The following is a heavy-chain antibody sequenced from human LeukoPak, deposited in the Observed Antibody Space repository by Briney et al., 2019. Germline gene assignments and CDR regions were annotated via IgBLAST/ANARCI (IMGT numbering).Heavy chain of an antibody. D-gene: IGHD1-26*01. J-gene: IGHJ4*02. Sequence: SVKVSCKASGYTFTSHLVHWVRQAPGQGLEWMGGIIPIFGTANYAQKFQGRVTITTDESTSTAYMELSSLRSEDTAVYYCARDRPGLVGSGHHFDYWGQGTLVTVSS. CDR2: IIPIFGTA. CDR3: ARDRPGLVGSGHHFDY. V-gene: IGHV1-69*05. CDR1: GYTFTSHL.